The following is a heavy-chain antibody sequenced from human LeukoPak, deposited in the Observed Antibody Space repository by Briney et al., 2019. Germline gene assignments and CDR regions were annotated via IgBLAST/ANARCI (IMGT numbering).Heavy chain of an antibody. V-gene: IGHV3-23*01. CDR3: AKVLGFLEWLSIDY. CDR2: ISGSGGST. Sequence: GGSLRLSCAASGFTFSSYAMSWVRQAPGKGLEWVSAISGSGGSTYYADSVKGRFTISRDNSKNTLYLQMNSLRAEDTAVYYCAKVLGFLEWLSIDYWGRGTLVTVSS. J-gene: IGHJ4*02. CDR1: GFTFSSYA. D-gene: IGHD3-3*01.